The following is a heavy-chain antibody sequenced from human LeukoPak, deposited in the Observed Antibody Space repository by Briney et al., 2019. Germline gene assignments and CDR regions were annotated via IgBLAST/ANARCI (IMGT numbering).Heavy chain of an antibody. V-gene: IGHV3-23*01. D-gene: IGHD1-26*01. CDR3: AKGRGTRVYNWFDP. CDR1: GFTFSSYA. J-gene: IGHJ5*02. Sequence: PGGSLRLSCAASGFTFSSYAMSWVRQAPGKGLEWVSAISGSGGSTYYADSVKGRVTIFRDNAKHTLYLHMNSLRAEDPDVYFCAKGRGTRVYNWFDPWGQGILVTVSS. CDR2: ISGSGGST.